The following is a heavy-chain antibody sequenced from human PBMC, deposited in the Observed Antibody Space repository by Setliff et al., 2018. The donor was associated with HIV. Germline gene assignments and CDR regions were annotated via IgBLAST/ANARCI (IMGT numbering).Heavy chain of an antibody. V-gene: IGHV3-7*03. Sequence: SLRLSCAASGFTFSDAWMNWFRQAPGKGLEWVANINQDGSERYYVDSVKGRFTISRDNAKNSLYLQMNSLRAEDPAVYFCAREGSGFLDYWGQGTLVTVSS. D-gene: IGHD3-9*01. CDR3: AREGSGFLDY. CDR1: GFTFSDAW. J-gene: IGHJ4*02. CDR2: INQDGSER.